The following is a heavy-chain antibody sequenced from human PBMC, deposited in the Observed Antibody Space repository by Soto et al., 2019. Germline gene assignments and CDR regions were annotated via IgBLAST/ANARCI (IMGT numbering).Heavy chain of an antibody. CDR2: IIPILGIA. J-gene: IGHJ4*02. CDR3: ASELTPYYYGSGSYNPRFDY. Sequence: QVQLVQSGAEVKKPGSSVKVSCKASGGTFSSYTISWVRQAPGQGLEWMGRIIPILGIANYAQKFQGRVTITADKSTSTAYMELSSLRSEDTAVYYCASELTPYYYGSGSYNPRFDYWGQGTLVTVSS. CDR1: GGTFSSYT. V-gene: IGHV1-69*02. D-gene: IGHD3-10*01.